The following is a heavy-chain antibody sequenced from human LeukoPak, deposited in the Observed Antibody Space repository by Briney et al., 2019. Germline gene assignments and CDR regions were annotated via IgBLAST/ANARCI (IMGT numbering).Heavy chain of an antibody. D-gene: IGHD6-13*01. J-gene: IGHJ4*02. CDR3: AKASGSSWLYFDY. V-gene: IGHV3-30*02. CDR2: IRYDGSNK. Sequence: GGSLRLSCAASGFTFSSYGMHWVRQAPGKGLEWVAFIRYDGSNKYYADSVKGRFTISRDNSKNTLYLQMNSLGAEDTAVYYCAKASGSSWLYFDYWGQGTLVTVSS. CDR1: GFTFSSYG.